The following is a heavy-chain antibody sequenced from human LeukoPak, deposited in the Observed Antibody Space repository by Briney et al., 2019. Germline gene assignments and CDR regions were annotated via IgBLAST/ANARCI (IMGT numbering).Heavy chain of an antibody. V-gene: IGHV4-59*01. CDR2: MHPSGDT. D-gene: IGHD3-10*01. CDR3: ARCGSGSYYYYYYMDV. J-gene: IGHJ6*03. CDR1: GGSINNYY. Sequence: SETLSLTCIVSGGSINNYYWTWIRQPPGKGLEWIAYMHPSGDTNYNPSLKSRVTISVDTSKNQFSLKLSSVTAADTAVYYCARCGSGSYYYYYYMDVWGKGTTVTISS.